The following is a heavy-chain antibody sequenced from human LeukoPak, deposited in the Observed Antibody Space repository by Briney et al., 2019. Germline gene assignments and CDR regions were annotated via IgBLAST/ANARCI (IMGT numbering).Heavy chain of an antibody. Sequence: GGSLRLSCAASGFTFSSYWMSWFRQAPGKGLQWVANIRQDGNEKYYVDSVKGRFTISRDNAKNSLYLQMNGPTAADTAVYYCGRDYWDYGDCFSDHWGQGTLVTVSS. D-gene: IGHD4-17*01. CDR1: GFTFSSYW. J-gene: IGHJ4*02. CDR2: IRQDGNEK. V-gene: IGHV3-7*01. CDR3: GRDYWDYGDCFSDH.